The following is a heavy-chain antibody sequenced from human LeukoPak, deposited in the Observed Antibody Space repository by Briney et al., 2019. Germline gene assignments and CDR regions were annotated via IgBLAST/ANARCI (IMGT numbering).Heavy chain of an antibody. CDR1: GFNFGTYA. CDR2: PSYDGNNE. Sequence: PGTSLRLSCAASGFNFGTYAMHWVRQAPGKGLEWVAVPSYDGNNEYYADSVKGRFTISRDNSKNTLYLQMNSLSAEDTAVYYCAKVGTNFLRYHFDSWGRGTLVTVSS. V-gene: IGHV3-30-3*01. D-gene: IGHD1-1*01. J-gene: IGHJ4*02. CDR3: AKVGTNFLRYHFDS.